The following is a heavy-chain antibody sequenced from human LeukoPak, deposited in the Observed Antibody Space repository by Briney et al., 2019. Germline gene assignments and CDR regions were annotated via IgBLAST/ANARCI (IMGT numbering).Heavy chain of an antibody. Sequence: ASVKVSCKASGYTFTSYGISWVRQAPGQGLEWMGRISAYNGNTNYAQKLQGRVTMTTDTSTSTAYMELRSLGSDETAVYYCARVDLLTGYYFFDYWGQGTLVTVSS. CDR2: ISAYNGNT. CDR1: GYTFTSYG. V-gene: IGHV1-18*01. D-gene: IGHD3-9*01. J-gene: IGHJ4*02. CDR3: ARVDLLTGYYFFDY.